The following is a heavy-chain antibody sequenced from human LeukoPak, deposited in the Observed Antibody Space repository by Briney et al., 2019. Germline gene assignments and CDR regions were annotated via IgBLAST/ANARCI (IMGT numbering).Heavy chain of an antibody. Sequence: SGTLPLTCAVSGGSISSTNWWSWVRQPPGKGLEWIGEIYHSGNTNYNPSLKSRVTISVDKSKNQFSLKLSFATAADTAVYYCAKTGWAAMGVWGQGTLVTVSS. CDR2: IYHSGNT. CDR3: AKTGWAAMGV. V-gene: IGHV4-4*02. D-gene: IGHD3-16*01. CDR1: GGSISSTNW. J-gene: IGHJ4*02.